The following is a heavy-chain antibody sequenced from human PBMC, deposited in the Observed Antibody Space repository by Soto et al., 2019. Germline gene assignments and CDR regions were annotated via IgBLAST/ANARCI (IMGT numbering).Heavy chain of an antibody. CDR3: AKDGAAGSVMDV. V-gene: IGHV3-21*01. D-gene: IGHD6-13*01. Sequence: EVHLVESGGGLVKPGGSLRLSCEASGFPFSLTGINWVRQTPGKGLAWVSSIIRGGGYTENADSLTGLLIVSRDNAKNPLYLQMNDLRVVETGVYYCAKDGAAGSVMDVCGQGTTVTGSS. CDR1: GFPFSLTG. CDR2: IIRGGGYT. J-gene: IGHJ6*02.